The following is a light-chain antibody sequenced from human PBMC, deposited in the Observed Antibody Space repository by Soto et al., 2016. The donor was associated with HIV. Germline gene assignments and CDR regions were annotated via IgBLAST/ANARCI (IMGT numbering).Light chain of an antibody. CDR1: QGVSYY. CDR2: SAF. V-gene: IGKV1-16*01. J-gene: IGKJ4*01. Sequence: DIEMTQSPSSLSASVGDSVTFTCRASQGVSYYLAWFQQKPGKAPKSLINSAFSLQSGVPSRFSGSGSGTEFTLTINSLQPEDLATYFCQQYKNYPLTFGGGTKVEIK. CDR3: QQYKNYPLT.